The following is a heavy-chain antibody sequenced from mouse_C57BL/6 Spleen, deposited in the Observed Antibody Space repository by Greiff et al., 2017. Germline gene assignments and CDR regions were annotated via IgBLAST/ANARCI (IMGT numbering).Heavy chain of an antibody. CDR1: GYTFTSYW. J-gene: IGHJ2*01. CDR2: IHPSDSET. D-gene: IGHD2-5*01. Sequence: QVQLQQPGAELVRPGSSVKLSCKASGYTFTSYWMDWVKQRPGQGLEWIGNIHPSDSETNYNQKFKDKATLTVDKSSSTAYMQLSSLTSEDSAVYYGARGRAYYSNYVAFDDWGQGTTLTVSS. V-gene: IGHV1-61*01. CDR3: ARGRAYYSNYVAFDD.